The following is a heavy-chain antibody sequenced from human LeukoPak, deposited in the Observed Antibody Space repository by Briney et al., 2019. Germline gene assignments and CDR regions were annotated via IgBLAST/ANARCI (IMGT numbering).Heavy chain of an antibody. J-gene: IGHJ4*02. V-gene: IGHV4-59*08. CDR2: IYYSGST. CDR3: ARHGGAYGDYWYYFDY. Sequence: PSETLSLTCTVSGGSISSYYWTWIRQPPGKGLEWIGYIYYSGSTNYNPSLKSRVTISVDTSKNQFSLKLSSVTVADTAVYYCARHGGAYGDYWYYFDYWGQGTLVTVSS. D-gene: IGHD4-17*01. CDR1: GGSISSYY.